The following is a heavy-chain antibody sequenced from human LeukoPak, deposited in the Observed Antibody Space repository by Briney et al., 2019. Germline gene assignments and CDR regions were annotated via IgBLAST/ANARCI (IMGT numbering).Heavy chain of an antibody. CDR2: IYYSGNT. Sequence: SETLSLTCTVSGGSISSSSYYWGWVRQPPGKGLEWIGTIYYSGNTYYNPSLKSRVSISVDTSKNQFSLKLSSVTAADTAVYYCARQAVAGNGFDYWGQGTLVTVSS. D-gene: IGHD6-19*01. V-gene: IGHV4-39*01. CDR3: ARQAVAGNGFDY. CDR1: GGSISSSSYY. J-gene: IGHJ4*02.